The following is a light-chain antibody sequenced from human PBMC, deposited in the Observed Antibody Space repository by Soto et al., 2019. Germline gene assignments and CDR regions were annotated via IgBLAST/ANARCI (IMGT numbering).Light chain of an antibody. CDR1: QSVSSN. V-gene: IGKV3-15*01. CDR2: GAS. J-gene: IGKJ1*01. CDR3: QQYYTWPRT. Sequence: EIVMTQSPASLSVPPGERATLSCRASQSVSSNFAWYLQKPGQAPRLLIYGASTRATAVPARFTASGSGTEFTLTISSLQSDDFGVYYCQQYYTWPRTFGQGTKVEIK.